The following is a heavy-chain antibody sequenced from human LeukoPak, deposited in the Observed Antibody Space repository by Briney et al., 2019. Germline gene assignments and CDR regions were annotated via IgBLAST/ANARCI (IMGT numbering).Heavy chain of an antibody. Sequence: ASVKVSSKASGYTFTSYGISWVRQAPGQGLEWTGWISAYNGNTNYAQKLQGRVTMTADTSTSTAYMELRSLRSDDTAVYYCARAVGNYDYVWGSYRNPFFDYWGQGTLVTVSS. CDR3: ARAVGNYDYVWGSYRNPFFDY. J-gene: IGHJ4*02. CDR2: ISAYNGNT. CDR1: GYTFTSYG. D-gene: IGHD3-16*02. V-gene: IGHV1-18*01.